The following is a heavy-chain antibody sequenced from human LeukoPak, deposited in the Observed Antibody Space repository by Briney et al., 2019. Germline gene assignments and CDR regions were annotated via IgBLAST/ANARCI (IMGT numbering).Heavy chain of an antibody. Sequence: TSETLSLACTVSGGSISTSNYHWVWTRQPPGKGLEWIASIHYSGSPYYNPSLKSRVTISVDTSKNQFSLKLSSVTAADTAIYYCASDVGTAVGYYYYYSMDVWGEGTTVTVSS. D-gene: IGHD6-13*01. CDR3: ASDVGTAVGYYYYYSMDV. CDR2: IHYSGSP. J-gene: IGHJ6*03. CDR1: GGSISTSNYH. V-gene: IGHV4-39*01.